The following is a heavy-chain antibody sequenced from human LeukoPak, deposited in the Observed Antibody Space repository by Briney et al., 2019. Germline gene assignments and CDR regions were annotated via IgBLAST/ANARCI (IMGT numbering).Heavy chain of an antibody. Sequence: GASVKVSCKASGYTFSGNYIHWVRQAPGQGLEWMGWINPTSGGTNYAENFQGRVTMTRVTSISTAYMELSRLRSDDTAVYYCARDPGRIAVAGWFDPWGQGTLVTVSS. CDR3: ARDPGRIAVAGWFDP. V-gene: IGHV1-2*02. D-gene: IGHD6-19*01. J-gene: IGHJ5*02. CDR2: INPTSGGT. CDR1: GYTFSGNY.